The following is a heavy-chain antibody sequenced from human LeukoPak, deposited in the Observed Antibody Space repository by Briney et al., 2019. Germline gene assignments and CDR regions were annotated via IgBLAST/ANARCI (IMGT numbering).Heavy chain of an antibody. D-gene: IGHD3-22*01. Sequence: PGGSLRLSCAASGFTFSSYEMNWVRQAPGKGLEWASGISWDSYNIGYAASVKGRFTISRDNAKNSLYLQMNSLRPEDTASYYCTRGNRDSSGFYFYYGMDVWGQGTTVTVSS. CDR1: GFTFSSYE. CDR2: ISWDSYNI. V-gene: IGHV3-9*01. CDR3: TRGNRDSSGFYFYYGMDV. J-gene: IGHJ6*02.